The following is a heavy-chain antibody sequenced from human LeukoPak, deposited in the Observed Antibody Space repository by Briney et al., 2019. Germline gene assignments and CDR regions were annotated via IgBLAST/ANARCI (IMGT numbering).Heavy chain of an antibody. D-gene: IGHD2-15*01. CDR3: ASCSGGSCYGKKAYFDY. J-gene: IGHJ4*02. V-gene: IGHV1-69*13. CDR2: IIPIFGTA. CDR1: GGTFSSYA. Sequence: SVKVSCKASGGTFSSYAISWVRQAPGQGLEWMGGIIPIFGTANYAQKFQGRVTITADESTSTAYMELSSLRSEDTAVYYCASCSGGSCYGKKAYFDYWGQGTLVTVSS.